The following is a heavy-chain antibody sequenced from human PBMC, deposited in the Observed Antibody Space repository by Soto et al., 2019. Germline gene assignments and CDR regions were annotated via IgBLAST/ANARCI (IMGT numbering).Heavy chain of an antibody. J-gene: IGHJ6*03. CDR3: AVTNRYYYYYMDV. CDR2: INHSGST. Sequence: PSETLSLTCAVYGGSFSGYYWSWIRQPPGKGLEWIGEINHSGSTNYNPSLKSRVTISVDTSKNQFSLKLSSVTAADTAVYYCAVTNRYYYYYMDVWGKGTTVTVSS. V-gene: IGHV4-34*01. D-gene: IGHD4-17*01. CDR1: GGSFSGYY.